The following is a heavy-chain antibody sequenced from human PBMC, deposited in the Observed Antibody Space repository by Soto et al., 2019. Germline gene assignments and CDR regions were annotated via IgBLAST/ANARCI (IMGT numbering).Heavy chain of an antibody. J-gene: IGHJ4*02. D-gene: IGHD1-1*01. V-gene: IGHV3-7*01. CDR3: ARDLTWNDFMY. Sequence: EVQLVETGGGLVQPGGSLRLSCTASGFTFSNYWMTWVRQAPGKGLEWVANIKQDGSEKYYVDSVKGRFTISRDNAKNSLYLQMNSLRAEDTAVYCCARDLTWNDFMYWGQGTLVTVSS. CDR1: GFTFSNYW. CDR2: IKQDGSEK.